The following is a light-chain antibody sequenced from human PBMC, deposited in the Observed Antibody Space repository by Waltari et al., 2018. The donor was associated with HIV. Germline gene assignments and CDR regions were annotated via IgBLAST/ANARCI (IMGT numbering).Light chain of an antibody. Sequence: QSALTQPLAVSGSPGQSVTIPCTGTNSDIGTYNRFCWYHPSPGTAPKLMIYAVNRRPSGVPERFSGSKSGNTASLTISGLQAEDEGDYYCSSYTTTTARVFGTGTKVTVL. CDR3: SSYTTTTARV. CDR2: AVN. V-gene: IGLV2-18*02. J-gene: IGLJ1*01. CDR1: NSDIGTYNR.